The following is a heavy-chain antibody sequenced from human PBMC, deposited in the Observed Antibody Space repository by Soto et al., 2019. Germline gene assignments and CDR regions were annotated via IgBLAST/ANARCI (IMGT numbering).Heavy chain of an antibody. V-gene: IGHV3-7*04. CDR1: GFSFGSYR. CDR2: IKQDGSEK. CDR3: AGGTGWLVTD. Sequence: EVEMVESGGGSVQPGGSLRLSCAGSGFSFGSYRMNWVRQAPGKGLEWVANIKQDGSEKYYVDSVKGRFTISRDNAKSSLYLQMNSLRAEDTAVYYCAGGTGWLVTDWGQGTQVIVSS. D-gene: IGHD6-19*01. J-gene: IGHJ4*02.